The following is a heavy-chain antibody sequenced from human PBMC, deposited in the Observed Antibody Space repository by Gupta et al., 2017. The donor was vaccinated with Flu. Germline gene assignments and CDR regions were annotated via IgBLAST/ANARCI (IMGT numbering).Heavy chain of an antibody. J-gene: IGHJ5*02. CDR3: ARGFGNAGGVYP. D-gene: IGHD3-16*01. CDR1: GYSFTNNH. CDR2: INPSGGSA. V-gene: IGHV1-46*01. Sequence: QVQLVQSGAEVKKPGASVKISCKASGYSFTNNHMHWVRQAPGQGLEWMAIINPSGGSATYAQNFQGRLTVTRDTSTTTVYMERSSLRSEDTAVYYCARGFGNAGGVYPWGQGTLVTVSS.